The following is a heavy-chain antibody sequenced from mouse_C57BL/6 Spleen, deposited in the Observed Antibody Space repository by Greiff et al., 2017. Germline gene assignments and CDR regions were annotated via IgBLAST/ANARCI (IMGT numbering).Heavy chain of an antibody. J-gene: IGHJ4*01. CDR3: AREVDSSGYHYAMDY. CDR1: GFTFSSYA. D-gene: IGHD3-2*02. CDR2: ISDGGSYT. V-gene: IGHV5-4*01. Sequence: DVHLVESGGGLVKPGGSLKLSCAASGFTFSSYAMSWVRQTPEKRLEWVATISDGGSYTYYPDNVKGRFTISRDNAKNNLYLQMSHLKSEDTAMYYCAREVDSSGYHYAMDYWGQGTSVTVSS.